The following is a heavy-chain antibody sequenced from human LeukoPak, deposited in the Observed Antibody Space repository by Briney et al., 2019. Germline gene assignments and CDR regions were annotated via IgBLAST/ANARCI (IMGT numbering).Heavy chain of an antibody. Sequence: GRSLRLSCAASGFTFSSYGMHWVRQAPGKGLEWVAVIWYDGSNKYYAASVKGRFTISRDNSKNTLYLQMNSLRGEDTAVYYCAKDYNPGTPEYYFDCWGQGTLVTVSS. V-gene: IGHV3-33*06. D-gene: IGHD3-10*01. J-gene: IGHJ4*02. CDR3: AKDYNPGTPEYYFDC. CDR2: IWYDGSNK. CDR1: GFTFSSYG.